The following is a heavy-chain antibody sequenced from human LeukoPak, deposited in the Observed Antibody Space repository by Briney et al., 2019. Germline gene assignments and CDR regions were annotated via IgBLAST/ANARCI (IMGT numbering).Heavy chain of an antibody. V-gene: IGHV4-61*02. CDR1: GGSISSGSYY. Sequence: SQTLSLTCTVSGGSISSGSYYWSWIRQPAGKGLEWIGRIYTSGSTNYNPSLKSRVTISVGTSKNQFSLKLSSVTAADTAVYYCARGDFNSWAPKAFDIWGQGTMVTVSS. J-gene: IGHJ3*02. CDR2: IYTSGST. CDR3: ARGDFNSWAPKAFDI. D-gene: IGHD3-3*01.